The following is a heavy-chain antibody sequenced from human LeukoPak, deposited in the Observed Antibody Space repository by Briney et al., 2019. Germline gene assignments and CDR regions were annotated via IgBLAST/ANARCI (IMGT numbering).Heavy chain of an antibody. J-gene: IGHJ4*02. CDR2: IKNSGGST. CDR3: AKEGYYGSGSYPYYFDF. Sequence: GGSLRLSCAASGFTFRDYAMSWVRQAPGKGLEWVPGIKNSGGSTFYADSVQGRFTISRDNSKNTLYLQMISLRADDAAVYYCAKEGYYGSGSYPYYFDFWGQGTLVTVSS. D-gene: IGHD3-10*01. CDR1: GFTFRDYA. V-gene: IGHV3-23*01.